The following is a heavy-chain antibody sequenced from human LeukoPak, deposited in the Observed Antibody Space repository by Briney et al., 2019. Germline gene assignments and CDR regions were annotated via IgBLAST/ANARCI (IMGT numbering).Heavy chain of an antibody. J-gene: IGHJ4*02. D-gene: IGHD6-13*01. Sequence: SETLSLTCNVYGGSISSYYWSWIRQPAGKGLEWIGRIYTSGSTSYNPSLEGRVTISVDTSKNQFSLRLTSVTAADTAVYYCARDRIAIAGFDYWGQGALVTVSS. CDR1: GGSISSYY. CDR3: ARDRIAIAGFDY. CDR2: IYTSGST. V-gene: IGHV4-4*07.